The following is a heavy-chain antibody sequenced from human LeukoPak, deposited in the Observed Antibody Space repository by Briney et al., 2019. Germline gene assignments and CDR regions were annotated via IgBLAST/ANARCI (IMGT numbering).Heavy chain of an antibody. J-gene: IGHJ4*02. V-gene: IGHV3-66*01. CDR3: AKVVRYFDWLGDY. Sequence: GGSLRLSCAASGFTVSSNYMSWVRQAPGKGLEWVSVIYSGGSTYYADSVKGRFTISRDNSKNTLYLQMNSLRAEDTAVYYCAKVVRYFDWLGDYWGQGTLVTVSS. CDR2: IYSGGST. D-gene: IGHD3-9*01. CDR1: GFTVSSNY.